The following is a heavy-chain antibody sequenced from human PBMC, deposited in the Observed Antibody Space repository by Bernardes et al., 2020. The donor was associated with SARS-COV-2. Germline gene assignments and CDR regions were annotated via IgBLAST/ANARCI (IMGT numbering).Heavy chain of an antibody. J-gene: IGHJ5*02. D-gene: IGHD6-19*01. CDR1: GFTFSSDS. CDR2: ISSSSSYI. CDR3: ARDSLGDSSGWYGWFDP. V-gene: IGHV3-21*01. Sequence: GGSLRLSCAASGFTFSSDSMNWVRKAPGKGLEWVSSISSSSSYIYYADSVKGRFTISRDNAKNSLYLQMNSLRAEDTAVYYCARDSLGDSSGWYGWFDPWGQGTLGTVSS.